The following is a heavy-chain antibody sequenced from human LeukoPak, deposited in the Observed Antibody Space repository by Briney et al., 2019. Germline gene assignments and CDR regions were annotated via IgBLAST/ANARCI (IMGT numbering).Heavy chain of an antibody. Sequence: SETLSLTCSFSGDSISSSSYYWGWIRQPPGKGLEWIGSIYYSGSTYYNPSLKSRVTISVDTSKNQFSLKLSSVTAADTAVYYCARLESGYSGHALVGATRDYIDVWGKGTTVTVSS. D-gene: IGHD5-12*01. CDR3: ARLESGYSGHALVGATRDYIDV. CDR1: GDSISSSSYY. V-gene: IGHV4-39*01. J-gene: IGHJ6*03. CDR2: IYYSGST.